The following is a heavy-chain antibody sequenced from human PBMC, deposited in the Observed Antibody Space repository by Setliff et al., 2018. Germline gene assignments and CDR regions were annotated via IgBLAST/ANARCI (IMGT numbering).Heavy chain of an antibody. V-gene: IGHV1-69-2*01. CDR3: ATERSRADTSGYYDFDY. CDR2: VDPEDGET. Sequence: ASVKVSCKASGYTFTDYYMHWVQQAPGNGLQWMGRVDPEDGETLYAEMVRGRVTITADTSIDTAYMELSSLRSEDTAVYYCATERSRADTSGYYDFDYWGRGTPVTVSS. CDR1: GYTFTDYY. D-gene: IGHD3-22*01. J-gene: IGHJ4*02.